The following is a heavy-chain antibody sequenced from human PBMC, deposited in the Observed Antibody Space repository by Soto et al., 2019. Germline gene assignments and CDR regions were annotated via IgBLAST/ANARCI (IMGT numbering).Heavy chain of an antibody. CDR3: WINRSGKGLDY. V-gene: IGHV1-2*02. D-gene: IGHD3-22*01. J-gene: IGHJ4*02. CDR2: INPNSGGP. CDR1: GYTFTDYY. Sequence: QVQLVQSGAEVKKPGASVKVSCEASGYTFTDYYIHWVRQAPGQGLEWMGWINPNSGGPKYAQKFQGSVTKTRDTSISTAYMELSSLTSDDTAVYYCWINRSGKGLDYSGQGTLVTVSS.